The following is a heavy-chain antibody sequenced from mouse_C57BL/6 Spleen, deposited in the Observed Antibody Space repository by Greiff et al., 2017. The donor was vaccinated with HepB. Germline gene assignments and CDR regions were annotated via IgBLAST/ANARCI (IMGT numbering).Heavy chain of an antibody. CDR3: ARSQLRLQGDYFDY. Sequence: EVQLQQSGPELVKPGASVKISCKASGSTFTDYYMHWVKQSHGKSLEWIGDINPNNGGTSYNQKFKGKATVTVDKSSSTAYMELRSLTSEDSAVYYCARSQLRLQGDYFDYWGQGTTLTVSS. CDR1: GSTFTDYY. V-gene: IGHV1-26*01. D-gene: IGHD3-2*02. J-gene: IGHJ2*01. CDR2: INPNNGGT.